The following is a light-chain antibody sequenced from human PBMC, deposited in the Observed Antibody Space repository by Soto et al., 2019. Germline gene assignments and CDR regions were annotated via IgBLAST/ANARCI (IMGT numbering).Light chain of an antibody. V-gene: IGLV1-44*01. CDR3: AAWDDSLNGWV. CDR1: SSNIGSNT. Sequence: QPVLTQPPSASGTPGQRVTISCSGSSSNIGSNTVNWYQQFPGTAPKLLIYSNSQRPSGVPARFSGSKSGTSASLAISGLQSEDEADYHCAAWDDSLNGWVFGGGTKLTVL. CDR2: SNS. J-gene: IGLJ3*02.